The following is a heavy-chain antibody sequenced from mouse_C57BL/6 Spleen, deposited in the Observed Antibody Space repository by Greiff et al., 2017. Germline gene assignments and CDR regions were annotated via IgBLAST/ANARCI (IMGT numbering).Heavy chain of an antibody. V-gene: IGHV3-6*01. J-gene: IGHJ4*01. Sequence: VQLQQSGPGLVKPSPSLSLTCSVTGYSITSGYYWNWIRQFPGNKLEWMGYISYDGSNNYNPSLKNRISITRDTSKNQFFLKLNSVTTEDTATYYCARDTYDYGSEVDYWGQGTSVTVSS. CDR3: ARDTYDYGSEVDY. CDR2: ISYDGSN. D-gene: IGHD1-1*01. CDR1: GYSITSGYY.